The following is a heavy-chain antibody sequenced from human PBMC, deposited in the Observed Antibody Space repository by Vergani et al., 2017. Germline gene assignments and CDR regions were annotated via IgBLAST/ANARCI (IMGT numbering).Heavy chain of an antibody. CDR2: ISARYPST. D-gene: IGHD3-22*01. CDR1: GFTFINDW. J-gene: IGHJ4*02. V-gene: IGHV3-23*04. Sequence: EVQLVESGGGLVKPGGSLRLSCAASGFTFINDWMTWVRQAPGKGLEWVSAISARYPSTYYADSVKGRFTISRDNSKNMLYLQMNSLRAEDTAVYYCARLSYDTTPYLQGGYDCWGQGTLVSVSS. CDR3: ARLSYDTTPYLQGGYDC.